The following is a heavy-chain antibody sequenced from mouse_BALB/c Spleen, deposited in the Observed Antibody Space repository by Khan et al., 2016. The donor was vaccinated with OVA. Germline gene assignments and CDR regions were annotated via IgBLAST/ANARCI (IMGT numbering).Heavy chain of an antibody. V-gene: IGHV1-85*01. Sequence: QVQLQQSGAELVKPGASVKLSCKASGYTFTSYDINWVRQRPEQGLEWIGWIFPGDDSTKYNEKFKGKATLTSDKSSSTAYMQLSRLTSEDSAVDFCSSHYYGWILYWYFDVWGAGTTVTVSS. CDR1: GYTFTSYD. D-gene: IGHD1-2*01. CDR2: IFPGDDST. CDR3: SSHYYGWILYWYFDV. J-gene: IGHJ1*01.